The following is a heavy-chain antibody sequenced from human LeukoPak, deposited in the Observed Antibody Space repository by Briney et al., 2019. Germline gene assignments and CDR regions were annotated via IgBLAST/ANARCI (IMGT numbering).Heavy chain of an antibody. CDR3: AREVIAAAGHENWFDP. V-gene: IGHV1-69*05. CDR1: GGTFSSYA. D-gene: IGHD6-13*01. Sequence: SVKVSCKASGGTFSSYAISWVRQAPGQGLEWMGGIIPIFGTANYAQKFQGRVTITTDESTSTAYMELSSLRSEDMAVYYCAREVIAAAGHENWFDPWGQGTLVTVSS. CDR2: IIPIFGTA. J-gene: IGHJ5*02.